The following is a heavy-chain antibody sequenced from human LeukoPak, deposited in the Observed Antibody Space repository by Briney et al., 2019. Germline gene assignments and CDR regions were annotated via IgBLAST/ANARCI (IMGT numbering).Heavy chain of an antibody. J-gene: IGHJ4*02. Sequence: GGSLRLSCVASGFTVSSNYMSWVRQAPGKGLEWVSVIYSAGNTYYADSVKGRFTISRHNSKNTLYLQMNSLRVEDTAVYYCVRGGTPGYSSGRIDYWGQGTLVTVSS. V-gene: IGHV3-53*04. CDR1: GFTVSSNY. D-gene: IGHD6-19*01. CDR2: IYSAGNT. CDR3: VRGGTPGYSSGRIDY.